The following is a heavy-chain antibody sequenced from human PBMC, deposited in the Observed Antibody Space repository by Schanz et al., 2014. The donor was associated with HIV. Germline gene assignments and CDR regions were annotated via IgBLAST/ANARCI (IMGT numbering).Heavy chain of an antibody. J-gene: IGHJ6*02. D-gene: IGHD2-15*01. CDR2: IWYDGSNK. Sequence: VQVLESGGDLVQPGGSLRLSCAASGFTFSTYGMHWVRQAPGKGLEWVALIWYDGSNKYYADSVKGRFTISKDNFKNTLYLQMNSLRAEDTAVYYCARDDCSGGSCYSNYYYGMDVWGQGTTVTVSS. CDR3: ARDDCSGGSCYSNYYYGMDV. CDR1: GFTFSTYG. V-gene: IGHV3-33*08.